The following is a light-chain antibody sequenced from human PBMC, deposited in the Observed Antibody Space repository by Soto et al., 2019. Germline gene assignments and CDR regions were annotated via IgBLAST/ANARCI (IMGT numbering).Light chain of an antibody. CDR2: DAS. J-gene: IGKJ1*01. CDR3: QQYGSSLTWP. Sequence: DVQMTQSPSTLSATVGDRVTITCRASQSISSWLAWYQQKPGKAPKLLIYDASSLESGVPSRFSGSGSGTDFTLTISRLEPEDFAVYYCQQYGSSLTWPFGQVTKVDIK. V-gene: IGKV1-5*01. CDR1: QSISSW.